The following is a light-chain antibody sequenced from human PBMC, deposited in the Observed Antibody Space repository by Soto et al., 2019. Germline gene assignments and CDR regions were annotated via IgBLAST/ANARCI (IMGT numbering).Light chain of an antibody. CDR1: QSISGW. V-gene: IGKV1-5*01. Sequence: DIQMTQSPSTLSASVGDTVTITCRATQSISGWLAWYQQKPGKAPKLLIYDVSTLESGVPSRFSGSGSGTEFTLTISSLQPGDLVTYYCQQYNSYSWTFGQGTKVDIK. J-gene: IGKJ1*01. CDR2: DVS. CDR3: QQYNSYSWT.